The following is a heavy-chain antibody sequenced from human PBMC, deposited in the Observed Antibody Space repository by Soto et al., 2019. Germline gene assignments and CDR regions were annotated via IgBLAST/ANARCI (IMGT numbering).Heavy chain of an antibody. D-gene: IGHD3-22*01. CDR2: IVVGSGNT. CDR3: ARGGAHYYDSSGYYWFDY. Sequence: GASVKVSCKASGFTFTSSAMQWVRQARGQRLEWIGWIVVGSGNTNYAQKFQERVTITRDMSTSTAYMELSSLRSEDTAVYYCARGGAHYYDSSGYYWFDYWGQGTLVTVSS. CDR1: GFTFTSSA. J-gene: IGHJ4*02. V-gene: IGHV1-58*02.